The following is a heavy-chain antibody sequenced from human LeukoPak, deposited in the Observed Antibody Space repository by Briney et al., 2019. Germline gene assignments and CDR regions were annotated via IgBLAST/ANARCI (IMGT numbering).Heavy chain of an antibody. V-gene: IGHV1-69*13. Sequence: SVKVSCKASRGTFSSYAISWVRQAPGQGLEWMGGIIPIFGTANYAQKFQGRVTITADESTSTAYMELSSLRSEDTAVYYCAITVEYPAFDIWGQGTMVTVSS. CDR3: AITVEYPAFDI. CDR2: IIPIFGTA. J-gene: IGHJ3*02. D-gene: IGHD1-20*01. CDR1: RGTFSSYA.